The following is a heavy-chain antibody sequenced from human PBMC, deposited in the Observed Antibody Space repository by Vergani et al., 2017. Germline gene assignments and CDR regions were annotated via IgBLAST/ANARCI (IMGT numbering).Heavy chain of an antibody. V-gene: IGHV1-69*01. CDR3: ARVWSSGSGSYYYYYYGMDV. CDR2: IIPIFGTA. CDR1: GGTFSSYA. D-gene: IGHD3-10*01. J-gene: IGHJ6*02. Sequence: QVQLVQSGAEVKKPGSSVKVSCKASGGTFSSYAISWVRQAPGQGLEWMGGIIPIFGTANYAQKFQGRVTITADESTSTAYMELSSLRSEDTAVYYCARVWSSGSGSYYYYYYGMDVWGQGTTVTVSS.